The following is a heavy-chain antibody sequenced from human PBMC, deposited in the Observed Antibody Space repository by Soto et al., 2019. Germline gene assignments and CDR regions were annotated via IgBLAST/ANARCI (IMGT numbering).Heavy chain of an antibody. V-gene: IGHV3-9*01. D-gene: IGHD3-3*01. CDR3: VKDGLPSIFGLVYAGVNI. CDR2: ISWNSGSI. CDR1: GFTFDAYP. J-gene: IGHJ3*02. Sequence: EVQLVESGGDLVQPGRSLRLSCAASGFTFDAYPMHWVRQAPGKGLEWVSGISWNSGSIGYADSVKGRFTISRDNAKNSLYLQMNGLRAEDTALYFCVKDGLPSIFGLVYAGVNIWGRGTMVTVSS.